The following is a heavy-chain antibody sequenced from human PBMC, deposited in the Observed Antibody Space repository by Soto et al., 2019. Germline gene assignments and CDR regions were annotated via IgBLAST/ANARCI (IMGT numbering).Heavy chain of an antibody. V-gene: IGHV4-61*01. Sequence: SETLSLTWPVSGGSLSSGSYYWSWIRQPPGKGLEWIGYIYYSGSTNYNPSPKSRVTISVATSKNQFSLKLSSLTAADTAVYYCARDVGGGGKYAFDVWGQGTMVTVSS. CDR3: ARDVGGGGKYAFDV. D-gene: IGHD3-16*01. J-gene: IGHJ3*01. CDR2: IYYSGST. CDR1: GGSLSSGSYY.